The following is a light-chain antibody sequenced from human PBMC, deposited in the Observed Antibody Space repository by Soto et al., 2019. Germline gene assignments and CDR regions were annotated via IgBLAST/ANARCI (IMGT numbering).Light chain of an antibody. J-gene: IGKJ5*01. CDR1: QSVAGS. CDR2: DIS. Sequence: VFTQSPATLSLSPGERAILSCRASQSVAGSLAWYQQKPGQAPRLLIYDISTRAAAIPARFSGSGSGTDFTLTVGSLEPEDFALYYCQQRSNRITFGQGTRLAIK. V-gene: IGKV3-11*01. CDR3: QQRSNRIT.